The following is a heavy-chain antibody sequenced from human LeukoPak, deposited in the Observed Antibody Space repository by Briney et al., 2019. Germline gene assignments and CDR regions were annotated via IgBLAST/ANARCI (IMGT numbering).Heavy chain of an antibody. V-gene: IGHV4-59*08. J-gene: IGHJ4*02. CDR3: ARMIMDTAMAPDYFDY. CDR1: GGSISSYY. CDR2: IYYSGST. Sequence: SETLSLTCTVSGGSISSYYWSWIRQPPGKGLEWIGYIYYSGSTNYNPSLKSRVTISVDTSKNQFSLKLSSVTAADTAVYYCARMIMDTAMAPDYFDYWGQGTLVTVSS. D-gene: IGHD5-18*01.